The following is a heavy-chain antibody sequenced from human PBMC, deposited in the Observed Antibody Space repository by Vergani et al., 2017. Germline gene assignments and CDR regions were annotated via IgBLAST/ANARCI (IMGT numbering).Heavy chain of an antibody. D-gene: IGHD5-24*01. Sequence: QLQLQESGPGLVKPSETLYLTCTVSGGSISSSSYYWGWIRQPAGKGREWIGSIYYSGRTYYNPSLKSRVTISVETSKNQFSLKLSSVTAADTAVYYCARDSKRWLQLTFDYWGQGTLVTVSS. CDR3: ARDSKRWLQLTFDY. V-gene: IGHV4-39*07. J-gene: IGHJ4*02. CDR1: GGSISSSSYY. CDR2: IYYSGRT.